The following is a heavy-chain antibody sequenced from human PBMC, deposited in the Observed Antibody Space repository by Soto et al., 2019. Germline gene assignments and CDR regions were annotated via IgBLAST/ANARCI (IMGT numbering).Heavy chain of an antibody. CDR2: INAGNGNK. V-gene: IGHV1-3*01. D-gene: IGHD3-10*01. CDR3: ARGIWTMTRGAYYFDN. CDR1: GYTFTNYA. J-gene: IGHJ4*02. Sequence: GASVKVSCKASGYTFTNYAMQWVRQAPGQRLEWMGWINAGNGNKKYSQKYQGRVTITRDTSASTAYMELSSLTSEDTAIFYCARGIWTMTRGAYYFDNWGQGTLVTVSS.